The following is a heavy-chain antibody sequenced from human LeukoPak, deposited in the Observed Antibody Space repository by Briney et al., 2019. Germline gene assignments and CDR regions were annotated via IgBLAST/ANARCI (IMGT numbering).Heavy chain of an antibody. CDR1: GFSFNTGGVG. D-gene: IGHD2-15*01. Sequence: SGPTLVKPPQTLTLTCTFSGFSFNTGGVGVGWIRQPPGKALEWLALSYRDDDKRYSPSLKSKLTITKDTSKNQVVLTLTNMDPVDTATYYWVHRFCSGGSCYDAFDIWGQGTMVTVSS. CDR2: SYRDDDK. V-gene: IGHV2-5*02. J-gene: IGHJ3*02. CDR3: VHRFCSGGSCYDAFDI.